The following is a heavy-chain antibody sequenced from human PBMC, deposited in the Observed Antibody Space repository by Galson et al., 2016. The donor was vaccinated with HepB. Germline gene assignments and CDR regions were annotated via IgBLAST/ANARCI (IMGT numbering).Heavy chain of an antibody. Sequence: TLSLTCSVSGGSIGSGGFYWNWIRQGPDKGLEWIGYIFNGGNNYYNPSLKSRVLISVDTSKNQFSLHLSSVTAADTAVYYCASFPAWRFGELRGFFDLWGRGTLVTVSS. CDR2: IFNGGNN. CDR1: GGSIGSGGFY. D-gene: IGHD3-10*01. CDR3: ASFPAWRFGELRGFFDL. J-gene: IGHJ2*01. V-gene: IGHV4-31*03.